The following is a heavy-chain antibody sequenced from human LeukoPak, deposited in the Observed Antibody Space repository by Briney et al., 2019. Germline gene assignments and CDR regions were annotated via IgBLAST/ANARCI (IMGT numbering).Heavy chain of an antibody. CDR2: IYYSGST. CDR3: ARASPGFSRIPYYYYYYYMDV. J-gene: IGHJ6*03. Sequence: SETLSLTCTVSGGSISSYYWSWVRQPPGKGLEWIGYIYYSGSTNYNPSLKSRVTISVDTSKNQFSLTLSSVTAADTAVYYCARASPGFSRIPYYYYYYYMDVWGKGTTVTVSS. D-gene: IGHD2-15*01. CDR1: GGSISSYY. V-gene: IGHV4-59*01.